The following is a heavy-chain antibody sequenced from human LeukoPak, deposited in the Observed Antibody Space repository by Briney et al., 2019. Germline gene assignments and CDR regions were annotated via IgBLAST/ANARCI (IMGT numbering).Heavy chain of an antibody. V-gene: IGHV4-59*08. J-gene: IGHJ4*02. CDR2: IYYSGST. Sequence: SETLSLTCTVSGGSISSYYWSWVRQPPGKGLEWIGYIYYSGSTNYNPSLKSRVTISVDPSKNQFSLKLSSVTAADTAVYYCARLIGIAAVGIEYWGQGTLVTVSS. CDR3: ARLIGIAAVGIEY. CDR1: GGSISSYY. D-gene: IGHD6-13*01.